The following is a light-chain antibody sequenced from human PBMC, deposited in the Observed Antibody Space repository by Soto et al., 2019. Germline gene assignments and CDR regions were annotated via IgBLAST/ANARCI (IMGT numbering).Light chain of an antibody. CDR1: QSVSSN. Sequence: EIVMTQSPATLSVSPGERATLSCRASQSVSSNLAWYQQKPGQAPRLLIYGASTRATGIPARFSGSGSGTEFTLTISRLQSEDFAVYYCQQYNNWPPYTFGQATTLAIK. J-gene: IGKJ2*01. CDR2: GAS. CDR3: QQYNNWPPYT. V-gene: IGKV3-15*01.